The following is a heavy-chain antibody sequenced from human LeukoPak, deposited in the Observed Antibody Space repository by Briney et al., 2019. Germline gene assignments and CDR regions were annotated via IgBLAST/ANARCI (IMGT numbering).Heavy chain of an antibody. CDR2: ISYDGSNK. V-gene: IGHV3-30*18. Sequence: GGSLRLSCAASGLTFSNYGMHWVRQAPGKGLEWVSFISYDGSNKYYADSVKGRFTISRDNSKNTLYLQMNSLRAEDTAVYYCAKDRVRGDGYNVFDYWGQGTLVTVSS. CDR1: GLTFSNYG. D-gene: IGHD5-24*01. CDR3: AKDRVRGDGYNVFDY. J-gene: IGHJ4*02.